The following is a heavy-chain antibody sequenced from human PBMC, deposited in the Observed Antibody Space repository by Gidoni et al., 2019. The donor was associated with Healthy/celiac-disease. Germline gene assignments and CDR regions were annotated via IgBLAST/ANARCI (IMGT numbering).Heavy chain of an antibody. V-gene: IGHV3-73*02. CDR3: TRLTPRAYYYDSSGFN. Sequence: EVQLVESGGGLVQPGGSRKLSCAASGFTFSGSAMHWVRQASGKGLEWVGRIRSKANSYATAYAASVKGRFTISRDDSKNTAYLQMNSLKTEDTAVYYCTRLTPRAYYYDSSGFNWGQGTLVTVSS. CDR1: GFTFSGSA. J-gene: IGHJ4*02. D-gene: IGHD3-22*01. CDR2: IRSKANSYAT.